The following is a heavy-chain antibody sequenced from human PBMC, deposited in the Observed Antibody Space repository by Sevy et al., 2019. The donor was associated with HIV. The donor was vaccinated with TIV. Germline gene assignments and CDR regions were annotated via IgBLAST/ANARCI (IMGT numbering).Heavy chain of an antibody. V-gene: IGHV3-21*01. CDR3: ARGGGFSSTSCWGWYGMDV. J-gene: IGHJ6*02. CDR2: ISSSSSYI. CDR1: GFTFSSYS. Sequence: GGSLRLSCAASGFTFSSYSMNWVRQAPGKGLEWVSSISSSSSYIYYADSVKGRFTISRDNAKNSLFLQMNSLRAEDTAVYYCARGGGFSSTSCWGWYGMDVWGQGTTVTVSS. D-gene: IGHD2-2*01.